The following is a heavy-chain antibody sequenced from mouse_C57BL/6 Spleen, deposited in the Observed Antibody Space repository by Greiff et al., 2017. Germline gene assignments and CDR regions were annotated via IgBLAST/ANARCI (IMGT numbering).Heavy chain of an antibody. V-gene: IGHV1-69*01. Sequence: QVQLQQPGAELVMPGASVKLSCKASGYTFTSYWMHWVKQRPGQGLEWIGEIDPSDSYTNYNQKFKGKSTLTVDKSSSTAYMQLSSLTSEDSAVYYCALITTVVARYWYVDVWGTGTTVTVSS. J-gene: IGHJ1*03. CDR2: IDPSDSYT. CDR1: GYTFTSYW. CDR3: ALITTVVARYWYVDV. D-gene: IGHD1-1*01.